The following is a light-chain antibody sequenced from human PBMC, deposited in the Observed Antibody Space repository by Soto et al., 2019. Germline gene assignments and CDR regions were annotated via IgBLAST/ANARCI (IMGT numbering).Light chain of an antibody. V-gene: IGKV1-9*01. CDR3: LQDINYPWT. CDR1: QGISSY. CDR2: AAS. Sequence: DIQMTQSPSSLSASVGARVTITCRASQGISSYLAWYQQKPGKAPKLLIYAASTLQSGVPPRFSGSGSGTDFTLAISSLQPEDSATYYCLQDINYPWTFGQGTKVDIK. J-gene: IGKJ1*01.